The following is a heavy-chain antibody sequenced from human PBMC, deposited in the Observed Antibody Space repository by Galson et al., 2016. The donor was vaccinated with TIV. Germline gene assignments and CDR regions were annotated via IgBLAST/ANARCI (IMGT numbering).Heavy chain of an antibody. D-gene: IGHD6-19*01. CDR1: GLSVNINY. J-gene: IGHJ6*02. Sequence: SLRLSCAASGLSVNINYMTWVRQAPGKGLEWVSLISDGGKRYYPDYVKGLFTISRDSSKNTLYLQMIGMRAEDTAVYYCARDRVVDGTYYYYYYGMDVWGQGTAVTISS. CDR2: ISDGGKR. CDR3: ARDRVVDGTYYYYYYGMDV. V-gene: IGHV3-66*02.